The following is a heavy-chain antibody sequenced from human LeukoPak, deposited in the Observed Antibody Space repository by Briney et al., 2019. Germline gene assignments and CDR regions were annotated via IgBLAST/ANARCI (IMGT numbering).Heavy chain of an antibody. D-gene: IGHD3-10*01. CDR1: GGSISSYY. CDR2: IYYSGST. J-gene: IGHJ6*03. V-gene: IGHV4-59*01. CDR3: ARGDYYGSGSYYNAWGPGVHYSYMDV. Sequence: SETLSLTCTVSGGSISSYYWSWIRQPPGKGLEWIGYIYYSGSTNYNPSLKSRVTISVDTSKNQFSLKLSSVTAADTAVYYCARGDYYGSGSYYNAWGPGVHYSYMDVWGKGTTVTVSS.